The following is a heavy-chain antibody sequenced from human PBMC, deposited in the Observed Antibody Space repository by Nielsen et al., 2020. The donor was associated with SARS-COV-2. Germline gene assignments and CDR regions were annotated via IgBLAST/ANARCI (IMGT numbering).Heavy chain of an antibody. CDR1: GFTFSSYT. J-gene: IGHJ4*02. CDR3: ARDRGWKLGIADY. Sequence: GESLKISCAASGFTFSSYTMSWVRQAPGKGLEWVAVIWHDGSKKNYASSVEGRFTISRDNSKNTVALQMDSLRAEDTAVYYCARDRGWKLGIADYWGQGTLVTVSS. V-gene: IGHV3-33*08. CDR2: IWHDGSKK. D-gene: IGHD3-10*01.